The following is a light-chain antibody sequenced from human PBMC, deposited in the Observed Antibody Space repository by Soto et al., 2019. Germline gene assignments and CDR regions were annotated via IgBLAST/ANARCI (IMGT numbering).Light chain of an antibody. J-gene: IGKJ1*01. V-gene: IGKV1-5*01. CDR3: QQYNSYPRT. CDR2: DAS. CDR1: QSISSW. Sequence: DIQMTQSPSTLSVSVGDRVTISCRASQSISSWLAWYQQKPGIAPKLLIYDASSLQSGVPSRFSGSGSGTEFTLTISSLQPDDFATYNCQQYNSYPRTFGQGTKVEIK.